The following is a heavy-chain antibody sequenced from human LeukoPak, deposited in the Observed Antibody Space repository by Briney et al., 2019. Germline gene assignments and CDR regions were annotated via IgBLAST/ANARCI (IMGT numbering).Heavy chain of an antibody. CDR2: MNPDSGNT. J-gene: IGHJ4*02. Sequence: ASVKVSCKTSGYTFSSYDVNWVRQATGQGLEWMGWMNPDSGNTGYAQKFRGRLTMTRDTSINTACMELSSLTSEDTAVYYCGSYSGYAQWGQGTLVTVSS. CDR1: GYTFSSYD. CDR3: GSYSGYAQ. D-gene: IGHD5-12*01. V-gene: IGHV1-8*01.